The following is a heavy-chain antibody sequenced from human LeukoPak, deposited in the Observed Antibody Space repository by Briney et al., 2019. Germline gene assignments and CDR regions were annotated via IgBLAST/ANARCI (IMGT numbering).Heavy chain of an antibody. D-gene: IGHD3-3*01. Sequence: GGSLRLSCAASGFTFSSYWMSWVRQAPGKGLEWVANIKQDGSEKYYVDSVKGRFTISRDNVKNSLYLQMNSLRAEDTAVYYCARLDTYYDFWSGYSPVGYFDYWGQGTLVTVSS. CDR3: ARLDTYYDFWSGYSPVGYFDY. J-gene: IGHJ4*02. CDR2: IKQDGSEK. V-gene: IGHV3-7*01. CDR1: GFTFSSYW.